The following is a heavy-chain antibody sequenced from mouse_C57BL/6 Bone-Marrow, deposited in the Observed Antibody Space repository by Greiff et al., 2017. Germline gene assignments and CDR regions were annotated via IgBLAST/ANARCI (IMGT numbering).Heavy chain of an antibody. CDR1: GYTFTSYW. J-gene: IGHJ2*01. CDR3: ASAIYYYGSSYGY. Sequence: VQLQQPGAELVKPGASVKLSCKASGYTFTSYWMQWVKQRPGQGLEWIGEIDPSDSYTNYNQKFKGKATLTVDTSSSTAYMQLSSLTSEDSAVYYCASAIYYYGSSYGYWGQGTTLTVSS. D-gene: IGHD1-1*01. V-gene: IGHV1-50*01. CDR2: IDPSDSYT.